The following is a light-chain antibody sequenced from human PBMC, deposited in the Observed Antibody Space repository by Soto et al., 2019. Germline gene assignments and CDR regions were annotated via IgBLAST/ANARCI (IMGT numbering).Light chain of an antibody. CDR2: AAS. Sequence: DIQMTQSPSSLSASVGDRVTITCRASQSISSYLNWYQQKPGKAPKLLIYAASSLQSGVPSRFSGSGSGTDFTLTISSLQPEDFATYYCQQSYSTLGVFGGGTRWIS. J-gene: IGKJ4*01. CDR3: QQSYSTLGV. V-gene: IGKV1-39*01. CDR1: QSISSY.